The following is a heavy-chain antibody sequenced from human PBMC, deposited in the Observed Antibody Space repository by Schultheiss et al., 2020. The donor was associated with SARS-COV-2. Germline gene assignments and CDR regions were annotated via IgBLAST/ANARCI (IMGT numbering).Heavy chain of an antibody. V-gene: IGHV3-7*01. D-gene: IGHD3-10*01. Sequence: GGSLRLSCAASGFSFSSYSMNWVRQAPGKGLEWVANIKQDGSEKYYVDSVKGRFTISRDNAKNSLYLQMNSLRAEDTAVYYCARLTGYYYYYGMDVWGQGTTVTVSS. CDR2: IKQDGSEK. CDR1: GFSFSSYS. J-gene: IGHJ6*02. CDR3: ARLTGYYYYYGMDV.